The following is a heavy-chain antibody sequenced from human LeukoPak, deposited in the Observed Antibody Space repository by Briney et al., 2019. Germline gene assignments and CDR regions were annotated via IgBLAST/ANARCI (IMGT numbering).Heavy chain of an antibody. CDR2: IYYSGST. Sequence: PSETLSLTFTVSGGSISSYYWSWIRQPPGKGLEWIGYIYYSGSTNYNPSLKSRVTISVDTSKNQFSLKLSSVTAADTAVYYCARTYYYGSGSYYDYWGQGTLVTVSS. V-gene: IGHV4-59*01. D-gene: IGHD3-10*01. CDR1: GGSISSYY. CDR3: ARTYYYGSGSYYDY. J-gene: IGHJ4*02.